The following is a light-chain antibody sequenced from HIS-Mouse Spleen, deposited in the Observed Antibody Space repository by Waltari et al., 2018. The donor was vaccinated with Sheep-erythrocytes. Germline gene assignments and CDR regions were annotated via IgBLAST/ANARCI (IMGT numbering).Light chain of an antibody. CDR2: EGS. V-gene: IGLV2-23*01. CDR1: NRDVGSYNL. J-gene: IGLJ3*02. CDR3: CSYAGSSTWV. Sequence: QAALTQPGSGAGSPGQAVTIPCTGNNRDVGSYNLGSWYQQHPGKAPKPRIYEGSKRPSGVSNRFSGSKSGNTASLTISGLQAEDEADYYCCSYAGSSTWVFGGGTKLTVL.